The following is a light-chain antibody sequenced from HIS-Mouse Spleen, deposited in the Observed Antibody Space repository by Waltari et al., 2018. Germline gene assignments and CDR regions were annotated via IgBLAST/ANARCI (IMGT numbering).Light chain of an antibody. CDR1: SSDVGGYNY. V-gene: IGLV2-14*03. Sequence: QSALTQPASVSGSPGQSITISCPGTSSDVGGYNYVSWYQQHPGKAPKLMIYDVSNRPSGVSNRFSGSKSGNTASLTISGLQAEDEADYYCCSYAGSSTYVFGTGTKVTVL. CDR2: DVS. CDR3: CSYAGSSTYV. J-gene: IGLJ1*01.